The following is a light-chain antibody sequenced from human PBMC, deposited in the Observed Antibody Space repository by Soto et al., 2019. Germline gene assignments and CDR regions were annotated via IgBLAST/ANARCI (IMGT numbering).Light chain of an antibody. CDR1: QDISNY. V-gene: IGKV1-27*01. J-gene: IGKJ1*01. CDR3: QKYNSAPTWT. CDR2: AAS. Sequence: DIQMTQSPSSLSASVGDRVTITCRAAQDISNYLAWYQQKPGKVPKLLIYAASTLQSGVPSRFRGSGSGTDFTLTISSLQPEDVATYYCQKYNSAPTWTFGQGTKVELK.